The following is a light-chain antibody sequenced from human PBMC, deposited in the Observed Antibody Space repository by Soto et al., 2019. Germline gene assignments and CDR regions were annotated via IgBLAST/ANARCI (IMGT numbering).Light chain of an antibody. Sequence: DIQMTQSPSTLSGSGGDRVTITCRASQTISSWLAWYQQKPGKAPKLLTYKASTLKSGVPSRSSGSGSGTELTITISSLQPDDFETYYCQHYNSYSEAFGQGTKVDIK. CDR2: KAS. CDR3: QHYNSYSEA. CDR1: QTISSW. J-gene: IGKJ1*01. V-gene: IGKV1-5*03.